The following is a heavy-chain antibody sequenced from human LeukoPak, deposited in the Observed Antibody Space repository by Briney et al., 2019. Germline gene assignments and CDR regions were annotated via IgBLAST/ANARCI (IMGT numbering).Heavy chain of an antibody. D-gene: IGHD1-20*01. J-gene: IGHJ4*02. CDR2: IKEDGSDK. CDR3: VPLNWNPPGDFDR. V-gene: IGHV3-7*01. Sequence: GGSLRLSCAASGFSFSNYWMNWVRQAPGKGLERVANIKEDGSDKYYVDSVKGRFSISKDNAKNSLYLQMNSLRVEDTAVYYCVPLNWNPPGDFDRWGQGTLVTVSS. CDR1: GFSFSNYW.